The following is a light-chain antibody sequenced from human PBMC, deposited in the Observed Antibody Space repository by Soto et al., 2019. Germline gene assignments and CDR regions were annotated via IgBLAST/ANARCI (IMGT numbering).Light chain of an antibody. CDR1: QSVNSNH. CDR3: QQYGTSLVT. Sequence: EIVLTQSPGTLSLSPGERATLSCRASQSVNSNHLAWYQQRPGQAPRLLVYGASIRASGIPDRFSGSGSGTDFTLTISSLQPEDFAVFYCQQYGTSLVTFGPGTRLEIK. V-gene: IGKV3-20*01. CDR2: GAS. J-gene: IGKJ5*01.